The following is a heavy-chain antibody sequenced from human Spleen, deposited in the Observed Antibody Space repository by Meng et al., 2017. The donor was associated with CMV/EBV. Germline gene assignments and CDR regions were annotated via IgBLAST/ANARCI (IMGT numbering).Heavy chain of an antibody. CDR2: ISWNSGSI. V-gene: IGHV3-9*03. Sequence: SLKISCAASGFTFSSYAMSWVRQAPGKGLEWVSGISWNSGSIGYADSVKGRFTISRDNAKNSLYLQMNSLRAEDMALYYCAKGKTAAAGPGIDYWGQGTLVTVSS. J-gene: IGHJ4*02. CDR1: GFTFSSYA. CDR3: AKGKTAAAGPGIDY. D-gene: IGHD6-13*01.